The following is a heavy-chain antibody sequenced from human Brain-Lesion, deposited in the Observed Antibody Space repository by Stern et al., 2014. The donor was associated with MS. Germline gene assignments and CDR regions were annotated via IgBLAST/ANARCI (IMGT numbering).Heavy chain of an antibody. J-gene: IGHJ4*02. Sequence: QVQLVQSGAEVKKPGASVKVSCKASGYTFTGYYMHWVRQAPGQGLEWMGWINPKSGGTNYAPKFQGRVTMTRDTSINTAYMELSRLRSDDTAVYYCATYYYDSTGYNDFWGQGTLVTVSS. CDR3: ATYYYDSTGYNDF. CDR1: GYTFTGYY. D-gene: IGHD3-22*01. V-gene: IGHV1-2*02. CDR2: INPKSGGT.